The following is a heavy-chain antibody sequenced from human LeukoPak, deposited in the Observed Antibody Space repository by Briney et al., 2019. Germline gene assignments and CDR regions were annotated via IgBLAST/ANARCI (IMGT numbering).Heavy chain of an antibody. D-gene: IGHD5-12*01. CDR2: IYYSGST. CDR3: ARVYSGYEDY. V-gene: IGHV4-4*02. Sequence: SETLSLTCAVSGGSISTSKWWSWVRQPPGKGLEWIGEIYYSGSTNYNPSLNDRVTISVDTSKNQFSLKLNSVTAADTAVYYCARVYSGYEDYWGQGTLVTVSS. J-gene: IGHJ4*02. CDR1: GGSISTSKW.